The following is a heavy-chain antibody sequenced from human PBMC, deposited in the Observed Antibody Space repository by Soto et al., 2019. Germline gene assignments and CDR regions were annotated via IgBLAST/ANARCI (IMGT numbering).Heavy chain of an antibody. J-gene: IGHJ6*02. CDR3: ARGGYYDSSGSRNYHYYGMDV. Sequence: ASVKVSCKASGYTFTSYGISWVRQAPGQGLEWLGWISPYNDDTKYAQRLQGRVTMSTDTSSRTAYMHLRSLRSDDTAVYFCARGGYYDSSGSRNYHYYGMDVWGQGTTVTVS. D-gene: IGHD3-22*01. V-gene: IGHV1-18*01. CDR2: ISPYNDDT. CDR1: GYTFTSYG.